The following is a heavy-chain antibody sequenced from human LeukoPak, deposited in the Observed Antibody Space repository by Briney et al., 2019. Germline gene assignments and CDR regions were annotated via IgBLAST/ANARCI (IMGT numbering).Heavy chain of an antibody. J-gene: IGHJ4*02. CDR2: IKQDGSEK. D-gene: IGHD6-13*01. CDR1: GFTFSYYW. CDR3: ARGCDMTVCSCDH. Sequence: GGSLRLSCAASGFTFSYYWMSWVRQAPGKGLEWVANIKQDGSEKMYVDSVKGRFTITRDNAKNSVYLEMNSLRAEDTAVYYCARGCDMTVCSCDHWGQGTLVTVSS. V-gene: IGHV3-7*01.